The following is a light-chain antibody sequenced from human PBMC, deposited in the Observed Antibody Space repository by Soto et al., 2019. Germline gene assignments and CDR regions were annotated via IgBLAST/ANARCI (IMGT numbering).Light chain of an antibody. J-gene: IGKJ1*01. Sequence: DIGMMLSSFTVSASHRERATLSCRASQGVSNNLVWLQQKTGQAPRALIYGASTRPSGIPARFSGSGSGTEFILTISSLQSEDFAVYYCQQYNHWPLIFGQGTNLDI. CDR1: QGVSNN. V-gene: IGKV3-15*01. CDR2: GAS. CDR3: QQYNHWPLI.